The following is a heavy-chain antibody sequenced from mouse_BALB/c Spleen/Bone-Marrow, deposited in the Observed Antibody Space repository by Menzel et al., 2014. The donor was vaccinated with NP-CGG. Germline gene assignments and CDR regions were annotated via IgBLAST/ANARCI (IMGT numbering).Heavy chain of an antibody. D-gene: IGHD2-3*01. CDR3: ARDWDGYYFDY. J-gene: IGHJ2*01. CDR2: ISYDGSN. Sequence: EVKLVESGPGLVKPSQSLSLTCSVTGYSITSGYYWNWIRQFPGNKLEWMGYISYDGSNNYNPSLKNRISITRDTSKNQFFLKLNSVTTEDTATYYCARDWDGYYFDYWGQGTILTVSS. V-gene: IGHV3-6*02. CDR1: GYSITSGYY.